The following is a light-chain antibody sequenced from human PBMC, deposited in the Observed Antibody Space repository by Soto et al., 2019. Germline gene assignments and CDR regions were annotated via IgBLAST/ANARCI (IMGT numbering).Light chain of an antibody. Sequence: QSVLTQPASVSGSPGQSITISCTGTSSDVGGFNYVSWYQQHPGKAPKLMIYDVTNRPSGVSYRFSGSKSGNTDSLTISGLQAEDEADYYCNSYTSSSTYVFGTGTKVTVL. J-gene: IGLJ1*01. CDR2: DVT. CDR1: SSDVGGFNY. CDR3: NSYTSSSTYV. V-gene: IGLV2-14*03.